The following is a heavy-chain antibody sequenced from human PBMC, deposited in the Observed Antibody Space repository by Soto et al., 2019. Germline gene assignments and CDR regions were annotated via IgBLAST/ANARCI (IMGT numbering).Heavy chain of an antibody. V-gene: IGHV5-51*01. CDR2: IYPGDSDT. CDR3: ARHNSVGARRYAFDS. CDR1: GYSFTSYW. D-gene: IGHD1-26*01. J-gene: IGHJ3*02. Sequence: GESLKISCKGSGYSFTSYWIGWVRQMPGKGLEWMGIIYPGDSDTRYSPSFQGQVTISADKSISTAYLQWSSLKASDTAMYYCARHNSVGARRYAFDSWGQGTMVTVAS.